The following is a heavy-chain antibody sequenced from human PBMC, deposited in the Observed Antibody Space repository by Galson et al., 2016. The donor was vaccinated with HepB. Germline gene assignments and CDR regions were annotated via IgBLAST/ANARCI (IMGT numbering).Heavy chain of an antibody. Sequence: CAISGDSVSSNSAAWNWIRQSPSRGLEWLGRTYYRSKWYNEYAVSVKSRITINPDTSKDQFSLQLNSVTPEDTAVYYCTRDLREALAGTGYYYYGLDVWGQGTTVTVSS. CDR3: TRDLREALAGTGYYYYGLDV. D-gene: IGHD6-19*01. V-gene: IGHV6-1*01. J-gene: IGHJ6*02. CDR1: GDSVSSNSAA. CDR2: TYYRSKWYN.